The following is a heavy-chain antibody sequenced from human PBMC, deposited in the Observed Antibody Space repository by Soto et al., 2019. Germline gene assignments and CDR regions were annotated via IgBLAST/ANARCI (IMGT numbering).Heavy chain of an antibody. J-gene: IGHJ5*02. Sequence: GGSLRLSCAASGFTVTTYSMNWVRQAPGKGLEWVPSISSSGSYIYYADSVKGRFTISRDNAKNSLYLQMNSLRAEDTAVYYCARDGSSALYNWLDPWGQGTLVTV. CDR1: GFTVTTYS. D-gene: IGHD2-2*01. CDR2: ISSSGSYI. V-gene: IGHV3-21*01. CDR3: ARDGSSALYNWLDP.